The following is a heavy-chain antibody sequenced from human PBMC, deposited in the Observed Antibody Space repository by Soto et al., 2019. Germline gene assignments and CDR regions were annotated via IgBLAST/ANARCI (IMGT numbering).Heavy chain of an antibody. J-gene: IGHJ5*02. Sequence: SETLSLTCTVSGGSIGSSSYYWGWIRQPPGKGLEWIGSIYYSGSTYYNPSLKSRVTISVDTSKNQFSLKLSSVTAADTAVYYCATQAYSSSWYSWFDPWGQGTLVTVSS. V-gene: IGHV4-39*01. D-gene: IGHD6-13*01. CDR3: ATQAYSSSWYSWFDP. CDR2: IYYSGST. CDR1: GGSIGSSSYY.